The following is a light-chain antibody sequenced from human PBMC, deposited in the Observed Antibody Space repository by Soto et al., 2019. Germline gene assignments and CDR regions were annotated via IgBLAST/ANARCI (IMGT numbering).Light chain of an antibody. Sequence: QTVVTQEPSFSVSPGGTVTLTCGLTSGSVSTTYYPSWYQQTPGQAPRTLIYSTNIRSSGVPDRFSGSILGNKAALTITGAQAEDEPDYHCMLYMGGGLVVFGGGTKVTVL. J-gene: IGLJ2*01. CDR3: MLYMGGGLVV. V-gene: IGLV8-61*01. CDR1: SGSVSTTYY. CDR2: STN.